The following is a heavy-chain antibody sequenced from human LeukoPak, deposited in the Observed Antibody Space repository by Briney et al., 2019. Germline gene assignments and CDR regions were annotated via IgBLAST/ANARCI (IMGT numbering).Heavy chain of an antibody. CDR1: GYTFTSYG. V-gene: IGHV1-18*01. J-gene: IGHJ5*02. D-gene: IGHD2-2*01. Sequence: ASVKVSCKASGYTFTSYGISWVRQAPGQGLEWMGWISAYNGNTNYAQKLQGRVTMTTDTSTSTAYMELRSLRSDDTAVYYCARDPPGGYCSSTSCTNWFDPWGQGNLVTVSS. CDR3: ARDPPGGYCSSTSCTNWFDP. CDR2: ISAYNGNT.